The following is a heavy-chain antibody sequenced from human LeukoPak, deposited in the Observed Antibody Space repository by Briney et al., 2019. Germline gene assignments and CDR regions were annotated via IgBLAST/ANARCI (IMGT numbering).Heavy chain of an antibody. J-gene: IGHJ6*02. V-gene: IGHV1-69*13. D-gene: IGHD6-13*01. Sequence: SVKVSCKASGGTFSSYAISWVRQAPGQGLEWMGGIIPIFGTANYAQKFQGRVTITADESTSTAYMELSSLRSEDTAVYYYARSPLRPYSSSPDYYYYYGMDVWGQGTTVTVSS. CDR3: ARSPLRPYSSSPDYYYYYGMDV. CDR2: IIPIFGTA. CDR1: GGTFSSYA.